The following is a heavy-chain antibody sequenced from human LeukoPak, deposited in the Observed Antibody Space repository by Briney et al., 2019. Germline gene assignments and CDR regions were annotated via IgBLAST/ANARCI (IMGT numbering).Heavy chain of an antibody. D-gene: IGHD6-19*01. CDR2: ISWNSGSI. CDR1: GFTFDDYA. Sequence: PGGSLRLSCAASGFTFDDYAMHLVRQAPGKGLEWVSGISWNSGSIGYADSVKGRFTISRDNAKNSLYLQMNSLRAEDMALYYCAKDIRSSGWYYFDYWGQGTLVTVSS. CDR3: AKDIRSSGWYYFDY. J-gene: IGHJ4*02. V-gene: IGHV3-9*03.